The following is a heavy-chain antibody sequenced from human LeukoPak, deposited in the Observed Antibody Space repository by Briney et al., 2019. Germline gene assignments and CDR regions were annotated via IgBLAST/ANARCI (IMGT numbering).Heavy chain of an antibody. Sequence: GGSLRLSCAASGFTFSSYVMHWVRQAPGKGLEWVSFIRYDGSNKYYADSVKGRFTISRDNSKNTLYLQLNSLRAEDTAVYYCAKDRVGDYSTFFDYWGQGTLVTVSS. CDR1: GFTFSSYV. V-gene: IGHV3-30*02. CDR2: IRYDGSNK. CDR3: AKDRVGDYSTFFDY. D-gene: IGHD4-11*01. J-gene: IGHJ4*02.